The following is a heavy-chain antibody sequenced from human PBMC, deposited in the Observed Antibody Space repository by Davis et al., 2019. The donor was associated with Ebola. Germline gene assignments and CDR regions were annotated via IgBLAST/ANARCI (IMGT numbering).Heavy chain of an antibody. J-gene: IGHJ4*01. CDR3: ARATSLLYSAAYY. CDR1: GYTFTGHH. D-gene: IGHD2-2*02. CDR2: INPNSGVT. V-gene: IGHV1-2*02. Sequence: ASVKVSCKASGYTFTGHHRQGVRQAPGQELEWMGWINPNSGVTKYAQKFQGRVTMTRDTSLSTANMELSRLRYDAPALFYCARATSLLYSAAYYWGRGTPVTFSS.